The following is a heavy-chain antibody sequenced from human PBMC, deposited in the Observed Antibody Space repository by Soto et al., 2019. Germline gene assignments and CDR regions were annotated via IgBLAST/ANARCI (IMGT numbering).Heavy chain of an antibody. CDR1: GFTFSSFG. CDR3: ARDASYYSLWSGYYPSRNGMDV. CDR2: IWYDGSKK. Sequence: QVQVVESGGGVVQPGRSLRISCAASGFTFSSFGMHWVRQAPGKGLEWVSLIWYDGSKKSYGDSVKGRFTISRDNSRNTVYLQMNSLRADDTDVYYCARDASYYSLWSGYYPSRNGMDVWGQGTTVTVSS. D-gene: IGHD3-3*01. V-gene: IGHV3-33*01. J-gene: IGHJ6*02.